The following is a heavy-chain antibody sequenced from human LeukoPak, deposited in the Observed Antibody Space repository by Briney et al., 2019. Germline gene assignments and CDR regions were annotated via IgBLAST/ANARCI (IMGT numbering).Heavy chain of an antibody. CDR2: IKQDGSEK. CDR3: ARDSSSWLYYYYYYMDV. V-gene: IGHV3-7*01. CDR1: GFTFSSYG. Sequence: PGGSLRLSCAASGFTFSSYGMSWVRQAPGKGLEWVANIKQDGSEKYYVDSVKGRFTISRDNAKNSLYLQMNSLRAEDTAVYYCARDSSSWLYYYYYYMDVWGKGTTVTVSS. D-gene: IGHD6-13*01. J-gene: IGHJ6*03.